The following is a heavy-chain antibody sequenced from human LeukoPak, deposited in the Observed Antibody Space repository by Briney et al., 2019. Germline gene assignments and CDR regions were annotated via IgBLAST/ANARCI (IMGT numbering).Heavy chain of an antibody. V-gene: IGHV3-15*01. D-gene: IGHD3-10*01. CDR2: IKSKTDGGTT. Sequence: GGSLRLSRAASGFTFSNAWMSWVRQAPGKGLEWVGRIKSKTDGGTTDYAAPVKGRFTISRDDSKNTLYLQMNSLKTEDTAVYYCAKDFGGRVRGVMGYYYYYMDVWGKGTTVTISS. J-gene: IGHJ6*03. CDR1: GFTFSNAW. CDR3: AKDFGGRVRGVMGYYYYYMDV.